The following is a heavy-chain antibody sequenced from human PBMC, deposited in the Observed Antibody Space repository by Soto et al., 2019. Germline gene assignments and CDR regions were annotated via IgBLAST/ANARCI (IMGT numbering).Heavy chain of an antibody. CDR3: ARGDSTDCSNGVCSFFYNHDMDV. CDR2: INPKSGGT. D-gene: IGHD2-8*01. CDR1: GYTFATYA. J-gene: IGHJ6*02. V-gene: IGHV1-2*04. Sequence: GASVKVSCKASGYTFATYAVSWVRQAPGQGLEWMGWINPKSGGTSTAQKFQGWVTMTTDTSISTASMELTRLTSDDTAIYYCARGDSTDCSNGVCSFFYNHDMDVWGQGTTVTVSS.